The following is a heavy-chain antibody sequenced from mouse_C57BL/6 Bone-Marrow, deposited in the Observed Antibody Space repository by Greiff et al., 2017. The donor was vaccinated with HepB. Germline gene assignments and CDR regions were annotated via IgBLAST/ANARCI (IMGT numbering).Heavy chain of an antibody. CDR3: ARELLRDAMDY. V-gene: IGHV1-53*01. D-gene: IGHD1-1*01. CDR1: GYTFTSYW. J-gene: IGHJ4*01. Sequence: VKLMESGTELVKPGASVKLSCKASGYTFTSYWMHWVKQRPGQGLEWIGNINPSNGGTNYNEKFKSKATLTVDKSSSTAYMQLSSLTSEDSAVYYCARELLRDAMDYWGQGTSVTVSA. CDR2: INPSNGGT.